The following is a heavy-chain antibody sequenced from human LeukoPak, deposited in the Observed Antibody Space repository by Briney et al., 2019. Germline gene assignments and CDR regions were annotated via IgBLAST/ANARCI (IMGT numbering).Heavy chain of an antibody. D-gene: IGHD3-3*01. CDR1: GFTLSIYW. CDR2: IKQDGSEK. CDR3: ARDKNYTSSADL. V-gene: IGHV3-7*01. J-gene: IGHJ5*02. Sequence: PGGSLRLSCAASGFTLSIYWMNWVRQAPGKGLEWLANIKQDGSEKSYLDSVKGRLTISRDNAKNSLYLQMNSLRADDTAVYYCARDKNYTSSADLWGQGTLVTVSS.